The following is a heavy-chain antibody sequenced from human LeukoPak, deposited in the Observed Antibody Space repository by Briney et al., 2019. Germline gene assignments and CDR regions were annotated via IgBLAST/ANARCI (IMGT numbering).Heavy chain of an antibody. CDR2: ISSGGRSI. V-gene: IGHV3-48*03. Sequence: GGSLTLSCAVSGFTLSSYEMNWVRQAPGKGLEWVAYISSGGRSIYYADSVKGRFTFSRDNAKNSVSLQMNSLRAEDTAVYYCAGGSIDAYDIWGQGTMVTVSS. CDR1: GFTLSSYE. J-gene: IGHJ3*02. CDR3: AGGSIDAYDI. D-gene: IGHD3-3*02.